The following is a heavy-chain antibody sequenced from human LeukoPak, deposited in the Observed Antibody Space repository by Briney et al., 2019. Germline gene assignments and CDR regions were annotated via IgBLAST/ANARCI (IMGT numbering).Heavy chain of an antibody. CDR1: GFTFSSYS. CDR3: ARDLRRTEGY. J-gene: IGHJ4*02. V-gene: IGHV3-48*02. D-gene: IGHD4-17*01. Sequence: GGSLRLSCAASGFTFSSYSMNWVRQAPGKGLEWVSYISSSSSTIYYADSVKGRFSISRDNAKNLLYLQMNSLRDEDTAVYYRARDLRRTEGYWGQGTLVTVSS. CDR2: ISSSSSTI.